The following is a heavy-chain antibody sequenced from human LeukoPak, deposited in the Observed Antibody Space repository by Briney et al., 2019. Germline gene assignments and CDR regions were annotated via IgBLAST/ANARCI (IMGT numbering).Heavy chain of an antibody. D-gene: IGHD5-12*01. CDR3: AKDGGYDSPWFDP. Sequence: GGSLRLSCAASGFTFSSYGMHWVRQAPGKGLEWVAFIRYDGSNKYYADSVKGRFTISRDNSKNTLYLQMNSLRAEDTAVYYCAKDGGYDSPWFDPWGQGTLVTVSS. CDR1: GFTFSSYG. J-gene: IGHJ5*02. CDR2: IRYDGSNK. V-gene: IGHV3-30*02.